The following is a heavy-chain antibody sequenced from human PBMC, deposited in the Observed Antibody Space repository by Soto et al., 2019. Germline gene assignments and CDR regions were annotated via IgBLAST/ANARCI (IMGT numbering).Heavy chain of an antibody. J-gene: IGHJ6*02. V-gene: IGHV1-69*01. CDR1: GGTFSSYA. Sequence: QVQLVQSGAEVKKPGSSVKVSCKASGGTFSSYAISWVRQAPGQGLEWMGGIIPIFGTANYAQKFQGRVTITADESTSTAHMELRSLRSEDTAVYYCAMDTYRRPQLVRYYYYGMDVWGQGTTVTVSS. CDR2: IIPIFGTA. CDR3: AMDTYRRPQLVRYYYYGMDV. D-gene: IGHD6-13*01.